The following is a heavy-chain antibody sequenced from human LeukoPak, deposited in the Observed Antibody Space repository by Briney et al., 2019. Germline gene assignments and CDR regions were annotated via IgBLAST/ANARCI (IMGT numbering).Heavy chain of an antibody. J-gene: IGHJ3*02. Sequence: SETLSLTCAVYGGSFGGYYWSWIRQPPGKGLEWIGEINHSGSTNYNPSLKSRVTVSVDTSKNQFSLKLSSVTAADTAVYYCARSGGTSARVNAFDIWGQGTMVTVSS. V-gene: IGHV4-34*01. CDR2: INHSGST. D-gene: IGHD2-15*01. CDR3: ARSGGTSARVNAFDI. CDR1: GGSFGGYY.